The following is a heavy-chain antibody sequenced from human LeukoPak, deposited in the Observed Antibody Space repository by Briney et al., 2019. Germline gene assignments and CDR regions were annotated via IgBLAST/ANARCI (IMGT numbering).Heavy chain of an antibody. Sequence: AGSLRLSCAASGFTFTSYSMNWVRQAPGKGLEWVSSIISSSNYIYHADSVRDRFTISRDNAKNSLYLQMNSLRAEDTAVYYCARVGADIVVVPAAVYYFDYGGQGTLVTVSS. CDR2: IISSSNYI. CDR1: GFTFTSYS. V-gene: IGHV3-21*01. D-gene: IGHD2-2*01. CDR3: ARVGADIVVVPAAVYYFDY. J-gene: IGHJ4*02.